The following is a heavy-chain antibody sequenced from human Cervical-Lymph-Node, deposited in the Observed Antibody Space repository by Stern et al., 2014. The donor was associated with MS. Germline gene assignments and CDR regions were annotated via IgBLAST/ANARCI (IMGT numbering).Heavy chain of an antibody. V-gene: IGHV3-48*01. D-gene: IGHD2-15*01. J-gene: IGHJ4*02. CDR3: AKDRRRYCSGGSCYSSVDY. CDR2: ISRTTSVI. CDR1: GFTFSTYG. Sequence: EMQLVESGGGLAQPGGSLRLSCAASGFTFSTYGMHWVRQAPGKGLEWVSYISRTTSVIYYADSVKGRFTISRDNSKNTLYLQMNSLRAEDTAVYYCAKDRRRYCSGGSCYSSVDYWGQGTLVTVSS.